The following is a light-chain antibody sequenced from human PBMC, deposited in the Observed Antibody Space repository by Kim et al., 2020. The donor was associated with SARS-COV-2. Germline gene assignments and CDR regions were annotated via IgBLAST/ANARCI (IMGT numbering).Light chain of an antibody. CDR1: SSDFGGYNY. CDR3: SSYITSNTLI. Sequence: QSALTQPASVSGSPGQSITVSCTGTSSDFGGYNYVSWYQQHPGKAPKLVIFDVSKRPSGVSNRFSGSKSGNTASLTISGLLAEDEADYYCSSYITSNTLIFGGGTQLTVL. V-gene: IGLV2-14*01. J-gene: IGLJ2*01. CDR2: DVS.